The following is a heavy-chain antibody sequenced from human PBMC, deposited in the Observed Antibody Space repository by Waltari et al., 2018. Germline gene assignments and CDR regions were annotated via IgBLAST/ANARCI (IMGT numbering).Heavy chain of an antibody. D-gene: IGHD3-22*01. CDR1: GFSFTTPRMG. V-gene: IGHV2-5*01. J-gene: IGHJ4*02. Sequence: QITLKESGPTLVKPTQTLTLTCALSGFSFTTPRMGLGWFRQPPGKALEWLALIYWNDDKRYSPSLRNRLTITKDTSKDQVVLTMTNMDPVDTATYYCVRRIIYDNDGYYYVNFDYWGQGTLVTVSS. CDR2: IYWNDDK. CDR3: VRRIIYDNDGYYYVNFDY.